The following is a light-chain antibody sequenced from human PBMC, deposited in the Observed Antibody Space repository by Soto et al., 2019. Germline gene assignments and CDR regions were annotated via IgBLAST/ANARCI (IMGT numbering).Light chain of an antibody. Sequence: DIQMTQSPSYVSASVGDRVTITCRASQGIKNWLAWYQQKPGKAPNLLIYTGSSLQSGVPSRFSGSGSGTDFTLTISSLQPEDFATYYCQQANSFPHTFGQGTRLEI. V-gene: IGKV1-12*01. J-gene: IGKJ5*01. CDR2: TGS. CDR1: QGIKNW. CDR3: QQANSFPHT.